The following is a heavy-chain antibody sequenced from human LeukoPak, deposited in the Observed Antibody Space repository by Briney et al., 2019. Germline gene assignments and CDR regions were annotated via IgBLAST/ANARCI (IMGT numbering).Heavy chain of an antibody. J-gene: IGHJ5*02. D-gene: IGHD3-22*01. CDR2: IKKDGSEK. Sequence: GGSLRLSCAASGFTFSSYWMSWVRQAPGKGLEWVANIKKDGSEKFYVDSVKGRFTISRDNAKNSLYLQMSSLRAEDTAVYYCARDLGQYYDTSDNWFDPWGQGTLVTVSS. V-gene: IGHV3-7*01. CDR1: GFTFSSYW. CDR3: ARDLGQYYDTSDNWFDP.